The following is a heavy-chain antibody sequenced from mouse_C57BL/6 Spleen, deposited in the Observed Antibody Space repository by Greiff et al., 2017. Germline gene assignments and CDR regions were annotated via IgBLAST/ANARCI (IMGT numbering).Heavy chain of an antibody. CDR1: GFTFSNYW. CDR3: TGPYYYGSSLFDY. Sequence: EVKLVESGGGLVQPGGSMKLSCVASGFTFSNYWMNWVRQSPEKGLEWVAQIRLKSGNYASHYAEPVKGRFTISRDSSKSSVYLQMITLRAEDTGIYYCTGPYYYGSSLFDYWGQGTTLTVSS. D-gene: IGHD1-1*01. V-gene: IGHV6-3*01. CDR2: IRLKSGNYAS. J-gene: IGHJ2*01.